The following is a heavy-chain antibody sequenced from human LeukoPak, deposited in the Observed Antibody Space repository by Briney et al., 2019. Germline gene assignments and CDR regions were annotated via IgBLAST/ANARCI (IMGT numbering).Heavy chain of an antibody. Sequence: ASVKVFCKAFGFTFTSNYMHWVRQAPGRGPEWMGVISPTGGSTTYAQKFQGRVTLTRDMSTSTDYLELSSLRSEDTAVYYCARGPYADTAMVNDLYYFDYWGQGTLVTVSS. D-gene: IGHD5-18*01. CDR1: GFTFTSNY. CDR2: ISPTGGST. V-gene: IGHV1-46*01. J-gene: IGHJ4*02. CDR3: ARGPYADTAMVNDLYYFDY.